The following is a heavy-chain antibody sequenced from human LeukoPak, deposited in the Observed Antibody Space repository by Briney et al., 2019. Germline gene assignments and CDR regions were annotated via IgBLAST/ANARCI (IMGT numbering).Heavy chain of an antibody. J-gene: IGHJ4*02. CDR3: ARGAIVVIPAAAHFDY. D-gene: IGHD2-2*01. Sequence: ASVKVSCKASGYTFTSYGVSWVRQAPGQGLEWMGWINPNSGGTNYAQNFQGRVTMTRDTSISTAYMELSRLRSDDTAVYYCARGAIVVIPAAAHFDYWGQGTLVTVSS. CDR1: GYTFTSYG. CDR2: INPNSGGT. V-gene: IGHV1-2*02.